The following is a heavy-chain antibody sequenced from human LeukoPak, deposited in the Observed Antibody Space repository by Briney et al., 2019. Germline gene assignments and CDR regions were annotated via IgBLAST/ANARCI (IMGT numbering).Heavy chain of an antibody. J-gene: IGHJ3*02. CDR2: INHSGST. D-gene: IGHD4-23*01. CDR3: ASGDYGGNSDQDAFDI. Sequence: SETLSLTCAVYGGSFSGYYWSWIRQPPGKGLEWIGEINHSGSTNYNPSLKSRVTISVDTSKNQFSLKLSSVTAADTAVYYCASGDYGGNSDQDAFDIWGQGTMVTVSS. V-gene: IGHV4-34*01. CDR1: GGSFSGYY.